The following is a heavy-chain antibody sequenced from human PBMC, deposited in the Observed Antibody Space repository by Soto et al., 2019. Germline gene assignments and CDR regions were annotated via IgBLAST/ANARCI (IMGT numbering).Heavy chain of an antibody. CDR3: ARGPGIEVARTDGDY. J-gene: IGHJ4*02. D-gene: IGHD6-19*01. CDR2: MNPNSGNT. Sequence: ASVKFSCKASGYTFTNNDVSWLRQASGQGLEWMGWMNPNSGNTGYAQKFQGRVTMTRNTSISTAYMELSSLRSEDTAVYYCARGPGIEVARTDGDYWGQGTLVTVSS. CDR1: GYTFTNND. V-gene: IGHV1-8*01.